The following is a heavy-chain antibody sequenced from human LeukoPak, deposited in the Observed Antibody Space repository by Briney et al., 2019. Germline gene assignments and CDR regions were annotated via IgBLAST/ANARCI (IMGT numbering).Heavy chain of an antibody. J-gene: IGHJ2*01. D-gene: IGHD3-22*01. CDR2: IYYSGST. CDR1: GGSISSSNYY. CDR3: AKEVYITMIVVVDWYFDL. V-gene: IGHV4-39*01. Sequence: SETLSLTCTVSGGSISSSNYYWGWIRQPPGKGLEWIGSIYYSGSTYYNPSLKSRVTISVDTSKNQFSLKLSSVTAADTAVYYCAKEVYITMIVVVDWYFDLWGRGTLVTVSS.